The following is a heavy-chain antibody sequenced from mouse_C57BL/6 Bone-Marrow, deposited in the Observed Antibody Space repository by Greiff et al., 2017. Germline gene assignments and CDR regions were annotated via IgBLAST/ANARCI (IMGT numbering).Heavy chain of an antibody. Sequence: QVQLQQPGAELVRPGASVKLSCKASGYTFTSYWMHWVKQRPGRGLEWIGKIDPTGSGTQYNEKFKNKATLTVDKPSSTAYMQLSSLTSEDAAVDYCASYGPYAMDYWGQGTSVTVSS. CDR2: IDPTGSGT. D-gene: IGHD1-1*01. J-gene: IGHJ4*01. CDR1: GYTFTSYW. V-gene: IGHV1-72*01. CDR3: ASYGPYAMDY.